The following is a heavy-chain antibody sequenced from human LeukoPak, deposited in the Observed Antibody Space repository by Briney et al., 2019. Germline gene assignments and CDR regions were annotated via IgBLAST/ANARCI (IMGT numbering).Heavy chain of an antibody. J-gene: IGHJ4*02. CDR1: GGSISSGSYY. D-gene: IGHD5-18*01. CDR3: ARDAGYSYGYSFYYFGY. Sequence: SQTLSLTCTVSGGSISSGSYYWSWIRQPAGKGLEWIGRIYTSGSTNYNPSLKSRVTISVDTSKNQFSLRLSSVTAADTALYYCARDAGYSYGYSFYYFGYWGQGTLVTVSS. CDR2: IYTSGST. V-gene: IGHV4-61*02.